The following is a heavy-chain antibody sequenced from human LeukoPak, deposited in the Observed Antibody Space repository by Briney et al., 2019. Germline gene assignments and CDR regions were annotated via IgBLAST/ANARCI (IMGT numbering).Heavy chain of an antibody. V-gene: IGHV3-23*01. CDR1: GFTFSSYG. J-gene: IGHJ6*02. Sequence: GGSLRLSCAASGFTFSSYGMSWVRQAPGKGLEWVSGISGSGGSTYYADSVKGRFTISRDNSKNTLYLQMNSLRAEDTAVYYCAKAVSCSSTSCYRSYGMDVWGQRTTVTVSS. D-gene: IGHD2-2*02. CDR2: ISGSGGST. CDR3: AKAVSCSSTSCYRSYGMDV.